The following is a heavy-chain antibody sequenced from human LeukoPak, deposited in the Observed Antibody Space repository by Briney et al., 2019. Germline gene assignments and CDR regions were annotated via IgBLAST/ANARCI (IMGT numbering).Heavy chain of an antibody. D-gene: IGHD2-15*01. J-gene: IGHJ6*03. Sequence: SETLSPTCTVSGGSISSYYWSWIRQPAGKGLEWIGRIYTSWSTNYNPSLKSRVTMSVDTSKNQFSLKLSSVTAADTAVYCCARVLGGLTYYMDVWGKGTTVTISS. CDR1: GGSISSYY. CDR3: ARVLGGLTYYMDV. CDR2: IYTSWST. V-gene: IGHV4-4*07.